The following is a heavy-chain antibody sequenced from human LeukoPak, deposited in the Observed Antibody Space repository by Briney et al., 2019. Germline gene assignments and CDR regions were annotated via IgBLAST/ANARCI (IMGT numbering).Heavy chain of an antibody. Sequence: SETLSLTCTVSGGSISISSYYWDWVRQPPGKGLEWIGNIFYDGSTYYNTSLKSRVTISIDTSKNQFSLKLSSVTAADTAVYYCARVPNIAARPVKSYSFDYWGQGILVTVAS. CDR1: GGSISISSYY. V-gene: IGHV4-39*07. CDR3: ARVPNIAARPVKSYSFDY. D-gene: IGHD6-6*01. CDR2: IFYDGST. J-gene: IGHJ4*02.